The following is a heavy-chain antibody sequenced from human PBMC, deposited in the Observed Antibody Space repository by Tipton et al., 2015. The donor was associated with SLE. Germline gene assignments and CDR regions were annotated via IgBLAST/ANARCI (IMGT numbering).Heavy chain of an antibody. CDR1: GGSISSHY. D-gene: IGHD2-15*01. V-gene: IGHV4-39*07. Sequence: TLSLTCTVSGGSISSHYWGWIRQPPGKGLEWIGSIYHSGSTYYNPSLKSRVTISVDTSKNQFSLKLSSVTAADTAVYYCARVVVTLRWFDPWGQGTLVTVSS. CDR3: ARVVVTLRWFDP. CDR2: IYHSGST. J-gene: IGHJ5*02.